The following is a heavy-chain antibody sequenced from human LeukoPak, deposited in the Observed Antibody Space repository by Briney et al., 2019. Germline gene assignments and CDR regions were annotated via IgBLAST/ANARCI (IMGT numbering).Heavy chain of an antibody. Sequence: TPSETLSLTCTVSGGSISSGGYYWSWIRQHPGKGLEWIGYIYYSGSTYYNPSLKSRVTISVDTSKNQFSLKLSSVTAADTAVYYCARWYYDFWSGYSSNWFDPWGQGTLVTVSS. CDR1: GGSISSGGYY. V-gene: IGHV4-31*03. CDR2: IYYSGST. D-gene: IGHD3-3*01. J-gene: IGHJ5*02. CDR3: ARWYYDFWSGYSSNWFDP.